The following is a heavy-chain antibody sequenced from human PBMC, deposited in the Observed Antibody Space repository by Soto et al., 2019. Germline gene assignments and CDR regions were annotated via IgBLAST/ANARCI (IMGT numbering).Heavy chain of an antibody. CDR1: GYTFTGYY. CDR3: VKGSGWVAEDY. J-gene: IGHJ4*02. CDR2: INPNSGGT. Sequence: ASVKVSCNASGYTFTGYYMHWVRQTPGQGLECVGWINPNSGGTKYAQEFQGRVTMTRDTSISTAYMELSRLRSDDTDVYYCVKGSGWVAEDYWGEGILVTVSS. D-gene: IGHD6-19*01. V-gene: IGHV1-2*02.